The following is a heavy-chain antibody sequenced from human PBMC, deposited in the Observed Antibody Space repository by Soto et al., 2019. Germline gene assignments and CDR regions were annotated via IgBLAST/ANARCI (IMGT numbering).Heavy chain of an antibody. CDR3: AGEKVGTTGIDF. CDR1: GYTFTGYD. CDR2: MNPNSGNT. Sequence: QAQLVQSGAEVKKPGASVKVSCKASGYTFTGYDINWVRQATGQGLEGMGWMNPNSGNTGYAQNFQSRVTMPRDNSITTAYMELTSLRDDDSAVYYCAGEKVGTTGIDFWGQGTLVTVSS. J-gene: IGHJ4*02. D-gene: IGHD1-26*01. V-gene: IGHV1-8*01.